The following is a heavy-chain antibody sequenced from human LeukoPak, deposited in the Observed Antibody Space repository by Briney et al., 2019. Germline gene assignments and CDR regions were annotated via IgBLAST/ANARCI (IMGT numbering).Heavy chain of an antibody. CDR2: ISAYNGNT. J-gene: IGHJ4*02. CDR3: ARMGAAYYYDSSGYGLDY. D-gene: IGHD3-22*01. Sequence: GASVKVSCKASGGTFSSYAISWVRQAPRQGLEWMGWISAYNGNTNYAQKLQGRVTMTTDTSTSTAYMELRSLRSDDTAVYYCARMGAAYYYDSSGYGLDYWGQGTLVTVSS. CDR1: GGTFSSYA. V-gene: IGHV1-18*01.